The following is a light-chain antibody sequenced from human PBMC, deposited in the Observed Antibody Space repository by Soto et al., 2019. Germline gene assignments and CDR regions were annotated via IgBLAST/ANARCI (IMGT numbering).Light chain of an antibody. CDR2: DVY. Sequence: QSALTQPASVSGSPGQSITISCTGTSSDVGDYDFVSWYQQYQGKAPKLIIYDVYNRPSGVSLRFSGSKSGNTASLTIFGLQAEDEADYYCCSHPFTNTHVVFGAGTKLTVL. CDR1: SSDVGDYDF. CDR3: CSHPFTNTHVV. V-gene: IGLV2-14*01. J-gene: IGLJ2*01.